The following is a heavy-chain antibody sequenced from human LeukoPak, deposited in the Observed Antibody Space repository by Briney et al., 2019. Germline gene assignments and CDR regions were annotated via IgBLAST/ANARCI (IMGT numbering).Heavy chain of an antibody. J-gene: IGHJ4*02. D-gene: IGHD6-19*01. V-gene: IGHV4-38-2*02. CDR2: INHSGST. CDR1: GYSISSGYY. Sequence: SETLSLTCSVSGYSISSGYYWSWIRQPPGKGLEWIGEINHSGSTNYNPSLKSRVTISVDTSKNQFSLKLSSVTAADTAVYYCARYWGSGWTFDYWGQGTLVTVSS. CDR3: ARYWGSGWTFDY.